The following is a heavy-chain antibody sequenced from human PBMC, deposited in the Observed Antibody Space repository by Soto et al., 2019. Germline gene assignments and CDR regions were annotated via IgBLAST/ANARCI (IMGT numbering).Heavy chain of an antibody. D-gene: IGHD2-15*01. CDR2: ISGSGGST. J-gene: IGHJ6*03. CDR1: GFTFSSYA. V-gene: IGHV3-23*01. CDR3: AKGGHAEYCSGGSCVHNYYYYYYYMDV. Sequence: GGSLRLSCAASGFTFSSYAMSWVRQAPGKGLEWVSAISGSGGSTYYADSVKGRFTISRDNSKNTLYLQMNSLRAEDTAVYYCAKGGHAEYCSGGSCVHNYYYYYYYMDVWGKGTTVTVSS.